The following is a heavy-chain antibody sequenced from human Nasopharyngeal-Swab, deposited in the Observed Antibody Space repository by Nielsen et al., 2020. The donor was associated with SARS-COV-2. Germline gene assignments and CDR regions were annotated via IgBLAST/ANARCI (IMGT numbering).Heavy chain of an antibody. D-gene: IGHD2-15*01. CDR2: ISGSGGST. CDR3: AREDGSGSPFDS. Sequence: RQPPGKGLEWVSAISGSGGSTYYADSVKGRFTISRDNAKNSLYLQMNSLRAEDTAVYYCAREDGSGSPFDSWGQGTLVTVSS. V-gene: IGHV3-23*01. J-gene: IGHJ4*02.